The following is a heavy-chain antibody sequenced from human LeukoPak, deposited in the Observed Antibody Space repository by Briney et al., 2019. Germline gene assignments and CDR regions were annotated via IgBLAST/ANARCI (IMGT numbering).Heavy chain of an antibody. CDR3: ARNLPAADY. CDR1: GSTFRSHT. J-gene: IGHJ4*02. Sequence: GGSLRLSCAASGSTFRSHTMNWVRQAPGKGLEWISYISNTGSVIYYAGSVKGRFTISRDNAKNSLYLQMNSLRAEDTAVYYCARNLPAADYWGQGTLVTVSP. CDR2: ISNTGSVI. V-gene: IGHV3-48*04. D-gene: IGHD2-2*01.